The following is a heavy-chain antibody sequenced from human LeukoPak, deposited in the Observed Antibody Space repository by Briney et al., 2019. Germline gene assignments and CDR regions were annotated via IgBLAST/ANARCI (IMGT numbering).Heavy chain of an antibody. CDR3: AREIPYCSGTSCYFDF. CDR2: IKQDGSEK. J-gene: IGHJ4*02. Sequence: AGGSLRLSCAASGFTFSSYRMNWVRQAPGKGLEGVANIKQDGSEKYYVDSVKGRFTITRDNAKNSLYVQMNSLRAEDTAVYFCAREIPYCSGTSCYFDFWGQGTRVTVSS. D-gene: IGHD2-2*01. CDR1: GFTFSSYR. V-gene: IGHV3-7*01.